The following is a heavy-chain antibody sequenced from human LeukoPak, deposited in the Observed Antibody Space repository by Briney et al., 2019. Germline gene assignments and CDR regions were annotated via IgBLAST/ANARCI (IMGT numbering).Heavy chain of an antibody. CDR1: GGSISSYY. D-gene: IGHD3-3*01. CDR2: IYDSGTT. Sequence: PSETLSLTCTVSGGSISSYYWSWIRQPPGKGLEWIGYIYDSGTTNYNPSLKSRVTISVDTSKNQFSLNLSSVTAADTAVYYCARHPRRVANWYFDLWGRGTLVTVPS. J-gene: IGHJ2*01. CDR3: ARHPRRVANWYFDL. V-gene: IGHV4-59*08.